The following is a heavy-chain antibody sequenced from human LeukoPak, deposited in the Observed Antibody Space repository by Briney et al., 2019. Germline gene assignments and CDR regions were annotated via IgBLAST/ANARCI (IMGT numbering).Heavy chain of an antibody. CDR1: GGTFSSYA. D-gene: IGHD2-15*01. V-gene: IGHV1-69*13. CDR3: ARGRSVGYCSGGSCYFFQH. J-gene: IGHJ1*01. Sequence: SVKVSCKASGGTFSSYAISWVRQAPGQGLEWMGGIIPILGTANYAQKLQGRVTITADESTSTAYMELSSLRSEDTAVYYCARGRSVGYCSGGSCYFFQHWGQGTLVTVSS. CDR2: IIPILGTA.